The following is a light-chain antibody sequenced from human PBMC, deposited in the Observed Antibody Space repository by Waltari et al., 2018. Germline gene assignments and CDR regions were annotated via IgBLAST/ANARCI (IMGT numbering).Light chain of an antibody. CDR2: DKN. Sequence: SSELTQDPAVSVAMGQTVRITCQGASLRSHYASWYQQRPGQAPILVMYDKNNRPSGVPDRFSGSSSDNTASLTITGAQAEDEASYYCHSRDASGVGGSFGGGTKLTVL. CDR3: HSRDASGVGGS. V-gene: IGLV3-19*01. CDR1: SLRSHY. J-gene: IGLJ2*01.